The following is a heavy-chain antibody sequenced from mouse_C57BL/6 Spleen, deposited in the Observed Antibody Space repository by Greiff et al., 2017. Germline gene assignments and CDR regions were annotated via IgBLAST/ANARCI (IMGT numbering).Heavy chain of an antibody. D-gene: IGHD3-3*01. CDR2: IDPSDSDT. Sequence: QVQLQQPGAELVRPGSSVKLSCKASGYTFTSYWMHWVKQRPIQGLEWIGNIDPSDSDTRYNQKFKDKATLSVDKSSSTAYMQLSSLTSEDSSVYYCAKAGTGDYWGQGTTLTVSA. CDR1: GYTFTSYW. CDR3: AKAGTGDY. J-gene: IGHJ2*01. V-gene: IGHV1-52*01.